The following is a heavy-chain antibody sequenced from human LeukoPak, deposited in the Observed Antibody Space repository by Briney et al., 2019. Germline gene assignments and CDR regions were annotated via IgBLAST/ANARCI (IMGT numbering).Heavy chain of an antibody. CDR2: IIPIFGTA. CDR1: GGTFSSYA. V-gene: IGHV1-69*13. D-gene: IGHD2-2*01. CDR3: ARSLGVPMQFDY. Sequence: SVNVSCKASGGTFSSYAISWVRQAPGQGLEWMGGIIPIFGTANYAQKFQGRVTITADESTSTAYMELSSLRSEDTAVYYCARSLGVPMQFDYWGQGTLVTVSS. J-gene: IGHJ4*02.